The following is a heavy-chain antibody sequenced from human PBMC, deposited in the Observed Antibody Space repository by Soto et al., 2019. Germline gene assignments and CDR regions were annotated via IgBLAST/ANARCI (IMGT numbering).Heavy chain of an antibody. V-gene: IGHV4-4*02. Sequence: QVQLQESGPGLVKPSGTLSLTCAVSGGSISSSNWWSWVRQPPGKGLEWIGEIYHSGSTNYNPSHKSRVTISVDKSKNQFSLKLGSVTAADTAVYYCARNPHGSGSYYNWFDPWGQGTLVTVSS. CDR2: IYHSGST. CDR1: GGSISSSNW. CDR3: ARNPHGSGSYYNWFDP. D-gene: IGHD3-10*01. J-gene: IGHJ5*02.